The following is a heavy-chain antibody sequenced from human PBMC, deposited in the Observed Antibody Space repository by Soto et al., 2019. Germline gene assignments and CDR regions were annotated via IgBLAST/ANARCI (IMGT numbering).Heavy chain of an antibody. J-gene: IGHJ4*02. V-gene: IGHV1-69*06. CDR2: IIPISGTT. CDR1: GGTFNNYA. D-gene: IGHD2-15*01. CDR3: ARWGGRSCSGSVCFKKPFDY. Sequence: QVQLVQSGAEVKRPESSMKVSCKPSGGTFNNYAINWVRQAPGQGLEWMGAIIPISGTTKYAQKFPGRATITADKSKSTVYMELSSLRSEDTAVYYSARWGGRSCSGSVCFKKPFDYWGQGTLVTVSS.